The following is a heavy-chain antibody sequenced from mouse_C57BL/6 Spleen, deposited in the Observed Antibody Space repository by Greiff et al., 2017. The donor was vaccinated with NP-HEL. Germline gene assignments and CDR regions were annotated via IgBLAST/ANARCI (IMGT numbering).Heavy chain of an antibody. CDR1: GYTFTSYW. V-gene: IGHV1-53*01. Sequence: QVQLQQPGTELVKPGASVKLSCKASGYTFTSYWMHWVKQRPGQGLEWIGNINPSNGGTNYNEKFKSKATLTVDKSSSTAYMQLSSLTSEDSAVYYCANPHDYYGSSYYTMDYWGQGTSVTVSS. D-gene: IGHD1-1*01. CDR2: INPSNGGT. J-gene: IGHJ4*01. CDR3: ANPHDYYGSSYYTMDY.